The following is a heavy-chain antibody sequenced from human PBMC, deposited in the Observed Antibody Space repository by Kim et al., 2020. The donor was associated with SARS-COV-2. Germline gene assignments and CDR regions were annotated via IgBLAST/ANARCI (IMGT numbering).Heavy chain of an antibody. CDR3: AKVGDRWNDFWSGYYSFDY. Sequence: GGSLRLSCAASGFTFDDYAMHWVRQAPGKGLEWVSGISWNSGSIGYADSVKGRFTISRDNAKNSLYLQMNSLRAEDTALYYCAKVGDRWNDFWSGYYSFDYWGQGTLVTVSS. V-gene: IGHV3-9*01. J-gene: IGHJ4*02. CDR2: ISWNSGSI. CDR1: GFTFDDYA. D-gene: IGHD3-3*01.